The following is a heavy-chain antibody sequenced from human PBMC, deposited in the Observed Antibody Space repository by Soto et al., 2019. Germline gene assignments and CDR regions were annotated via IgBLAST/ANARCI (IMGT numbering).Heavy chain of an antibody. V-gene: IGHV3-48*02. CDR2: ISSSSTI. J-gene: IGHJ4*02. D-gene: IGHD5-18*01. CDR1: GFTFSSYS. Sequence: GGSLRLSCAASGFTFSSYSMNWVRQAPGKGLEWVSYISSSSTIYYADSVKGRFTISRDNAKNSLYLQMNSLRDEDTAVYYCARDQVRYSYDPPFDYWGQGTLVTVSS. CDR3: ARDQVRYSYDPPFDY.